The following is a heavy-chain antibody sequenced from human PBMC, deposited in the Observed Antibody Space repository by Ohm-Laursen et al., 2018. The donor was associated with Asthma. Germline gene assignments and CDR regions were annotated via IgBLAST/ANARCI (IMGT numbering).Heavy chain of an antibody. J-gene: IGHJ4*02. CDR3: ARSLTGGNFDY. D-gene: IGHD3-9*01. CDR2: VYHSGST. Sequence: SQTLSLTCPVSGGSISSGGYSWSWIRQPPGKGLEWIGYVYHSGSTYYNPSLKSRVTISVDRSKNQFSLKLSSVTAADTAVYYCARSLTGGNFDYWGQGTLVTVSS. V-gene: IGHV4-30-2*01. CDR1: GGSISSGGYS.